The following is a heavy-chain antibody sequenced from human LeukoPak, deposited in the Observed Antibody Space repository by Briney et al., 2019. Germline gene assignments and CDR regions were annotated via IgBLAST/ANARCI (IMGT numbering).Heavy chain of an antibody. J-gene: IGHJ4*02. CDR2: ISAYNGNT. CDR3: ARGRKPDYGDSESFDY. Sequence: GASVKVSCKASGYTFTSYGISWVRQAPGQGLEWMGWISAYNGNTNYAQKLQGRVTMTTDTSTSTAYMELRSLRPDDTAVYYCARGRKPDYGDSESFDYWGQGTLVTVSS. V-gene: IGHV1-18*01. CDR1: GYTFTSYG. D-gene: IGHD4-17*01.